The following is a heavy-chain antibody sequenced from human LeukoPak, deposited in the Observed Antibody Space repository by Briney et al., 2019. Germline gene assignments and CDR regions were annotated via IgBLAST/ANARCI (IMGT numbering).Heavy chain of an antibody. CDR2: IYQSGSGSS. D-gene: IGHD3-3*01. V-gene: IGHV4-39*01. J-gene: IGHJ4*02. CDR1: GGSIISSNYY. CDR3: ASTLRFLPYRRFDY. Sequence: PSETLSLTSSVSGGSIISSNYYWGWIRQPPGKGLERIGSIYQSGSGSSYYNPSLKSRVTIFVDTSKNQFFLRLSSVTAADTAVYYCASTLRFLPYRRFDYWGQGTLVTVPS.